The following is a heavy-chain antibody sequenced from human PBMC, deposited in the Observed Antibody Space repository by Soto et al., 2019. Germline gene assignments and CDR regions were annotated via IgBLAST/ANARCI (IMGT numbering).Heavy chain of an antibody. CDR3: ERMLAGMQVLAI. Sequence: QHPGEGLEWNGYISYSGTTYYNPTLKSRLTMSVDTSKNQFSLKLSSVAAADTVVYYCERMLAGMQVLAIRGYGTTVPVSS. J-gene: IGHJ6*04. V-gene: IGHV4-31*02. D-gene: IGHD2-2*01. CDR2: ISYSGTT.